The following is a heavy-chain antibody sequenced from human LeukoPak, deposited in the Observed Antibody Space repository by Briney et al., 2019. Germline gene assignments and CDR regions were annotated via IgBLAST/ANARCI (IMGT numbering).Heavy chain of an antibody. D-gene: IGHD3-10*01. CDR1: GFTFSSYA. CDR3: AKDKSYYYDSGSYGLDY. Sequence: GGSLRLSCAASGFTFSSYATSWVREAPGKGLEWDSAISGSGGSTYYADSVKGRFTISRDNSKNTLYLQMNSLRAEDTAVYYCAKDKSYYYDSGSYGLDYWGQGTLVTVSS. J-gene: IGHJ4*02. V-gene: IGHV3-23*01. CDR2: ISGSGGST.